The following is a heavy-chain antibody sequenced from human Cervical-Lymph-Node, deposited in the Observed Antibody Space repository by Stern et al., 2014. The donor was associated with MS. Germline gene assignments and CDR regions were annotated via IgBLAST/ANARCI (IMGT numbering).Heavy chain of an antibody. D-gene: IGHD3-16*02. CDR2: ISYDGSNK. CDR1: GFTFSRYA. Sequence: QVQLVRSGGGVVQPGRSLGLSCAASGFTFSRYAMPWVRQAPGKGLEWVAVISYDGSNKYYAEAAKGRFTISTDNSKNKLKLHMNSLRAEDTAVYYCVYDYVWGSYRFDYWGQGTLVTVPP. CDR3: VYDYVWGSYRFDY. V-gene: IGHV3-30-3*01. J-gene: IGHJ4*02.